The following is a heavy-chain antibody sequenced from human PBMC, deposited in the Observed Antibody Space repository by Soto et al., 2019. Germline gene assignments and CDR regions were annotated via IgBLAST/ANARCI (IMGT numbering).Heavy chain of an antibody. CDR2: INPNNGDT. V-gene: IGHV1-2*02. CDR1: GYTFTDYY. Sequence: RASVKVSCKASGYTFTDYYMHWVRQAPGQGLEWMGWINPNNGDTNFAQKFQGRVTMTRDTSISTAYMDLSRLRSDDTAVYYCARDRDSDYAFYYFDFWGQGTLVTVSS. CDR3: ARDRDSDYAFYYFDF. J-gene: IGHJ4*02. D-gene: IGHD4-4*01.